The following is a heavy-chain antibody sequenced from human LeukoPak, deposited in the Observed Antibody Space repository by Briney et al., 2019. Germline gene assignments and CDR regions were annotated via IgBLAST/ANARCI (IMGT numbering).Heavy chain of an antibody. CDR1: GFSISSGYY. D-gene: IGHD2-21*01. V-gene: IGHV4-38-2*01. Sequence: SESLSLTCGVSGFSISSGYYWGWIRQSPGKGLEWIGSIFHSGKTYYNLSLKSRVTISVDTSKNQFSLKLSSVTAADTAVYYCARGDIPDFWGQGTLVTVSS. CDR3: ARGDIPDF. J-gene: IGHJ5*01. CDR2: IFHSGKT.